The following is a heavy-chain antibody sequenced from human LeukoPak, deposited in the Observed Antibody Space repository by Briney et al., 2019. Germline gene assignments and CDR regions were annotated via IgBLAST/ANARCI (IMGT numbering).Heavy chain of an antibody. CDR2: ISANSGYT. Sequence: ATVELLYKSWGYIYTDYGMSGAPHACGQGLECMVCISANSGYTKYMQSLQRRHTMTTDTSTSTLYMALRSLRSDDTPVYLCERDAAYCGSACFFGNLDYWGQGSLVSVSS. D-gene: IGHD2-21*02. CDR1: GYIYTDYG. CDR3: ERDAAYCGSACFFGNLDY. J-gene: IGHJ4*02. V-gene: IGHV1-18*01.